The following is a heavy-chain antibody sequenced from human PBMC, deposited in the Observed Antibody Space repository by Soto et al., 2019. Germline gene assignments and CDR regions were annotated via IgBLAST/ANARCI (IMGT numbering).Heavy chain of an antibody. Sequence: QVQLQQWGAGLLKPSETLSLTCAVYGGSFSGYYWSWIRQPPGKGLEWIGEINHSGSTNYNPSLKSRVTISVDTSKYQFSLKLSSVTAADTAVYYCARGNFMLELSYYFDYWGQGTLVTVSS. CDR3: ARGNFMLELSYYFDY. CDR2: INHSGST. V-gene: IGHV4-34*01. D-gene: IGHD1-7*01. J-gene: IGHJ4*02. CDR1: GGSFSGYY.